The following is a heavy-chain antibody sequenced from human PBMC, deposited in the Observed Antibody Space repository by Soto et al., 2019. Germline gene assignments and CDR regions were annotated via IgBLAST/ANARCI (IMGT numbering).Heavy chain of an antibody. CDR3: ARYSSRIAAAGTYYYYGMDV. D-gene: IGHD6-13*01. Sequence: EVQLVESGGGLVKPGGSLRLSCAASGFTFSSYSMNWVRQAPGKGLEWVSSISSSSSYIYYADSVKGRFTISRDNAKNSLYLQMNSLRAADTAVYYCARYSSRIAAAGTYYYYGMDVWGQGTTVTVSS. V-gene: IGHV3-21*01. CDR1: GFTFSSYS. J-gene: IGHJ6*02. CDR2: ISSSSSYI.